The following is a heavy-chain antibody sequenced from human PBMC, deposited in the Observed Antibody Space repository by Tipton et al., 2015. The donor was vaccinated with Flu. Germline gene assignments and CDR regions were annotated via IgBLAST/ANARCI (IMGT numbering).Heavy chain of an antibody. Sequence: SLRLSCAASGFTFSSYGMHWVCQAPGKGLEWVAVISYDGSNKYYADSVKGRFTISRDNSKNTLYLQMNSLRAEDTAVYYCAKDLDSSGWSYYYYYGMDVWGQGTTVTVSS. CDR1: GFTFSSYG. J-gene: IGHJ6*02. D-gene: IGHD6-19*01. V-gene: IGHV3-30*18. CDR2: ISYDGSNK. CDR3: AKDLDSSGWSYYYYYGMDV.